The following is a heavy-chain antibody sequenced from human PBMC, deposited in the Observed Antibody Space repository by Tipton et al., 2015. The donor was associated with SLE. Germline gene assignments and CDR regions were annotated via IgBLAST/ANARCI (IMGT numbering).Heavy chain of an antibody. Sequence: SLRLSCAASGFTFSDFEMNWVRQAPGKGLEWVSYISSSGSTIYYADSVKGRFTISRDNAKNSLYLQMNSLRAEDTAVYYCARDYHSTSRSEYFQHWGQGTLVTVSS. CDR3: ARDYHSTSRSEYFQH. V-gene: IGHV3-48*03. D-gene: IGHD2-2*01. CDR2: ISSSGSTI. CDR1: GFTFSDFE. J-gene: IGHJ1*01.